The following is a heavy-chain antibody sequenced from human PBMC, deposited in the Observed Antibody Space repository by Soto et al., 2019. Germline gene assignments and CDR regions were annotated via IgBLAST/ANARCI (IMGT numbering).Heavy chain of an antibody. J-gene: IGHJ4*02. CDR1: GYTFTSYD. V-gene: IGHV1-8*01. CDR3: ARGYSLVGAVNFDY. D-gene: IGHD1-26*01. CDR2: MNPNSGNT. Sequence: GASVKVSCKASGYTFTSYDINWVRQATGQGLEWMGWMNPNSGNTGYAQKFQGRVTMTRNTSISTAYMELSSLRSEDTAVYYCARGYSLVGAVNFDYWGQGTLVTVS.